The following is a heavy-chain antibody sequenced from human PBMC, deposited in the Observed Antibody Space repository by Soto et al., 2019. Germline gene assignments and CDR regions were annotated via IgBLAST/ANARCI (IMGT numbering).Heavy chain of an antibody. CDR3: ARGKHAYYYDSSGYYVNNWFDP. Sequence: ASVKVSCKASGYTFTGYDINWVRQATGQGLEWMGWMNPNSGNTGYAQKFQGRVTMTRNTSISTAYMELSSLRSEDTAVYYCARGKHAYYYDSSGYYVNNWFDPWGQGTMVTVSS. V-gene: IGHV1-8*01. CDR1: GYTFTGYD. J-gene: IGHJ5*02. CDR2: MNPNSGNT. D-gene: IGHD3-22*01.